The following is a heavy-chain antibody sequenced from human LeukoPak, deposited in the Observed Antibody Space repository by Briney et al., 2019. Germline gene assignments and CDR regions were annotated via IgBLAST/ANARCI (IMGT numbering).Heavy chain of an antibody. V-gene: IGHV5-51*01. J-gene: IGHJ4*02. CDR2: TYPGDSDT. Sequence: TGESLKISCKGSGYSFTSYWIGWVRQMPGKGLEGMGITYPGDSDTRYSPSLQGQFTISADKSISTAYLQWSSLKASDTAMYYCARRSSGWTGAIYYFDYWGQGTLVTVSS. CDR3: ARRSSGWTGAIYYFDY. CDR1: GYSFTSYW. D-gene: IGHD6-19*01.